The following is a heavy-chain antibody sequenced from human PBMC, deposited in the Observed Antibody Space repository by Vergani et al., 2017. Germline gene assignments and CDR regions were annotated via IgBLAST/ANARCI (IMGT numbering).Heavy chain of an antibody. CDR2: MYPGDSDA. CDR1: GYSYNSYW. Sequence: EVRLVQSVAEVKKPGASLKISCPASGYSYNSYWIAWVRQKPGKGLEWMGFMYPGDSDATYSPPFQGHVTMSSDRITTASLQWNSLKASDTATYYCGRLRRASCAVTTCYVDYWGQGTLDTVSS. V-gene: IGHV5-51*06. D-gene: IGHD2-2*01. CDR3: GRLRRASCAVTTCYVDY. J-gene: IGHJ4*01.